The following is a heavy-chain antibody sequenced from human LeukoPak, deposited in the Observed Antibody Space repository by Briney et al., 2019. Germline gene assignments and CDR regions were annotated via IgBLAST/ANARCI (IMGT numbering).Heavy chain of an antibody. CDR1: GGSFSGYY. J-gene: IGHJ2*01. CDR2: INHSGST. V-gene: IGHV4-34*01. Sequence: SETLSLTCAVYGGSFSGYYWSWIRQPPGKGQEWIGQINHSGSTNYNPSLKSRVTISVDTSKNQLSLKLTSVTAADTAVYYCARALGIVVVPAAILYWYFDLWGRGTLVTVSS. CDR3: ARALGIVVVPAAILYWYFDL. D-gene: IGHD2-2*03.